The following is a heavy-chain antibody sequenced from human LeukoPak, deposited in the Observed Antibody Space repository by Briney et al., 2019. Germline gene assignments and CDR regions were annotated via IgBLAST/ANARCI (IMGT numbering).Heavy chain of an antibody. CDR2: IYTSGST. V-gene: IGHV4-61*02. J-gene: IGHJ6*03. CDR1: GGSISSGSYY. CDR3: ARMGFYYYYMDA. D-gene: IGHD3-16*01. Sequence: SETLSLTCTVSGGSISSGSYYWSWIRQPAGKGLEWIGRIYTSGSTNYNPSLKSRVTISVDTSKNQFSLKLSSVTAADTAVYYCARMGFYYYYMDAWGKGTTVTVSS.